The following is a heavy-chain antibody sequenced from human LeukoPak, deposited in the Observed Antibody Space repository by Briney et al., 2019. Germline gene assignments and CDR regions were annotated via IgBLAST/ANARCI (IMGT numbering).Heavy chain of an antibody. CDR2: ISAYNGDT. CDR3: AREDSSSNWFDP. Sequence: ASVKVSCKASGYTFTSYGISWVRQAPGQGLEWMGWISAYNGDTNYAQKFQGRVTITADKSTSTAYMELSSLRSEDTAVYYCAREDSSSNWFDPWGQGTLVTVSS. V-gene: IGHV1-18*01. J-gene: IGHJ5*02. D-gene: IGHD6-6*01. CDR1: GYTFTSYG.